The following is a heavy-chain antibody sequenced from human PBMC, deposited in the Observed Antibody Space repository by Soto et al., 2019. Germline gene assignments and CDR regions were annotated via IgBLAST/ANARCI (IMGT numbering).Heavy chain of an antibody. CDR3: VGTGTTDDF. V-gene: IGHV4-30-4*01. J-gene: IGHJ1*01. D-gene: IGHD1-7*01. CDR1: GASVNTGDYY. CDR2: IFYSGDT. Sequence: VQLLGSGPGLVKPSQTLSLTCTVSGASVNTGDYYWSYIRQPPGKGLEWLGYIFYSGDTYYNPSLKSRATTSLNSSRNQFSLTLTSVTDADTAVYYCVGTGTTDDFWGQGTLVTVSP.